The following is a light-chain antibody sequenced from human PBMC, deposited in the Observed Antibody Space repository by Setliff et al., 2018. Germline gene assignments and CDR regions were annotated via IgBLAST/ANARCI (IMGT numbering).Light chain of an antibody. CDR2: GAS. Sequence: DIQMTQSPASVSASVGDRVTITCRTSQNVNDFLNWYQQRPGRAPTLLIYGASGLQSGVSSRFSGSGYGADFTLTIDTLQPEDFATYYCEQSHTAPRTFGQGTKVDIK. J-gene: IGKJ1*01. CDR1: QNVNDF. V-gene: IGKV1-39*01. CDR3: EQSHTAPRT.